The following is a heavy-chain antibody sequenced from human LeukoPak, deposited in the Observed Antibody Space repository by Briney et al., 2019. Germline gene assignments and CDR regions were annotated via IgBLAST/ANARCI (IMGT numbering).Heavy chain of an antibody. CDR3: AKARGAIQLWLVAYFDY. J-gene: IGHJ4*02. V-gene: IGHV1-2*02. D-gene: IGHD5-18*01. Sequence: ASVEVSCKASGYTFTGYYMHWVRQAPGQGLEWMGWINPNSGGTNYAQKFQGRVTMTRDTSISTAYMELSRLRSDDTAVYYCAKARGAIQLWLVAYFDYWGQGTLVTVSS. CDR1: GYTFTGYY. CDR2: INPNSGGT.